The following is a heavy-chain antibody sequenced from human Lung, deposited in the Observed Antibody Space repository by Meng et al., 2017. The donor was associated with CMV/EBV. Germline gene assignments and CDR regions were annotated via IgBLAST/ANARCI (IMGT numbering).Heavy chain of an antibody. Sequence: GGSLRLXXAASEFTFSNYWMSWVRQGPGKGLEWVANIREDGSEQHYADSVKGRFSISRDNAKNSLYLQMNSLRGEDTAVYYCARVKKAVHFDNWGQGTLVXVSS. V-gene: IGHV3-7*01. CDR1: EFTFSNYW. J-gene: IGHJ4*02. CDR3: ARVKKAVHFDN. CDR2: IREDGSEQ. D-gene: IGHD6-6*01.